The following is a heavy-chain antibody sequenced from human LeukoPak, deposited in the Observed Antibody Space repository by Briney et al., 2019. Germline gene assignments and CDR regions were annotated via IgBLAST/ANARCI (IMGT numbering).Heavy chain of an antibody. Sequence: ASVKVSCKASGGTFSSYAISWVRQAPGQGLEWMGRIIPILGIANYAQKFQGRVTITADKSTSTAYMELRSLRSDDTAVYYCARDLFGWELGGHWGQGTLVTVSS. D-gene: IGHD1-26*01. V-gene: IGHV1-69*04. CDR1: GGTFSSYA. CDR3: ARDLFGWELGGH. CDR2: IIPILGIA. J-gene: IGHJ4*02.